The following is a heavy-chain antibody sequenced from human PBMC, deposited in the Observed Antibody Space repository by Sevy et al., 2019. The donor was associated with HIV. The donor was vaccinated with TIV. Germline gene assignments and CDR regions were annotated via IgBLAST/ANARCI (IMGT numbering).Heavy chain of an antibody. J-gene: IGHJ4*02. V-gene: IGHV3-72*01. Sequence: GGSLRLSCAASGFTFSDHYMDWVRQAPGKGLEWVGRSRKKANSYSTEYAASVKGRFTISRDDSKNSLYLHMNSLKTEDTAVYYCVRVSYTSSWNFDYWGQGTLVTVSS. CDR3: VRVSYTSSWNFDY. CDR2: SRKKANSYST. CDR1: GFTFSDHY. D-gene: IGHD6-13*01.